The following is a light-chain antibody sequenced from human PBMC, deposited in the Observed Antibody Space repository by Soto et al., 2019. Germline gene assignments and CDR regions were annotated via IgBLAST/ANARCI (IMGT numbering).Light chain of an antibody. Sequence: DIQMTQSPSSLSASVGDRVTITCRASQSISDYLNWYQQKPGKAPNLLIYGASSLQSGVPSRFSGIGSGTDFTLTISSLQPEDFATYYCQQSYSTPPWTFGQGTKVDIK. J-gene: IGKJ1*01. CDR2: GAS. V-gene: IGKV1-39*01. CDR1: QSISDY. CDR3: QQSYSTPPWT.